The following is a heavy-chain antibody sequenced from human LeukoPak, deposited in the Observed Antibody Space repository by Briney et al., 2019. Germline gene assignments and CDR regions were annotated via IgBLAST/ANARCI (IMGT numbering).Heavy chain of an antibody. CDR3: ARDGNDSSGYLFDY. CDR1: GYTFTGYY. CDR2: INPNSGGT. V-gene: IGHV1-2*02. Sequence: ASVKVSCKASGYTFTGYYMQWVRQAPGQGLEWMGWINPNSGGTNYAQKFQGRVTMTRDTSISTAYMELSRLRSDDTAVYYCARDGNDSSGYLFDYWGQGTLVTVSS. J-gene: IGHJ4*02. D-gene: IGHD3-22*01.